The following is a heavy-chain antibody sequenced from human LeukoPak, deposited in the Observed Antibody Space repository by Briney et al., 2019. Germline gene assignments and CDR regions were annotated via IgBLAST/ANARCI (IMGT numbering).Heavy chain of an antibody. Sequence: GGSLRLSCAASGFTFSSYAMSWVRQAPGKGLEWVSAISGSGGSTYYADSVKGRFTISRDNSKNTLYLQMNSLRAEDTAVYYCAKDSGPFPYGPYYFDYWGQGTLVTVSS. CDR3: AKDSGPFPYGPYYFDY. CDR2: ISGSGGST. D-gene: IGHD3-10*01. J-gene: IGHJ4*02. V-gene: IGHV3-23*01. CDR1: GFTFSSYA.